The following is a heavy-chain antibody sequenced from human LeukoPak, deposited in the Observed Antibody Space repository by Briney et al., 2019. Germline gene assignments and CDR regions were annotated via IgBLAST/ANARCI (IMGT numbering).Heavy chain of an antibody. CDR3: AKDLGWLPSGGYFDY. CDR1: GFAFSSYG. Sequence: PGGSLRLSCAASGFAFSSYGMHWVRQAPGKGLEWVAFIRYDGSNKYYADSVKGRFTISRDNSKNTLYLQMNSLRAEDTAVYYCAKDLGWLPSGGYFDYWGQGTLVTVSS. V-gene: IGHV3-30*02. J-gene: IGHJ4*02. CDR2: IRYDGSNK. D-gene: IGHD6-19*01.